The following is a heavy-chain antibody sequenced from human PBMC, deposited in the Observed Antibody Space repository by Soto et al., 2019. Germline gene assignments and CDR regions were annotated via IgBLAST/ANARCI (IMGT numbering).Heavy chain of an antibody. Sequence: EVPLVESGGGLVQPGGSLRLSCAASGFTFSSYAMHWVRQAPGKGLEYVSAISSNGGSTYYANSVKGRFTISRDNSKNTRYRQMGSLSAEDMAVYYCAGGRGQWLVAWYFALWGRGTLVPVSS. V-gene: IGHV3-64*01. CDR1: GFTFSSYA. J-gene: IGHJ2*01. CDR2: ISSNGGST. CDR3: AGGRGQWLVAWYFAL. D-gene: IGHD6-19*01.